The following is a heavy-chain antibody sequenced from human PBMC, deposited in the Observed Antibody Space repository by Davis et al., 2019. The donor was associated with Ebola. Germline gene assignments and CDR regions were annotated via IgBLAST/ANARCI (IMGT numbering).Heavy chain of an antibody. CDR2: MNPNSGGT. CDR1: GYTFTGYY. CDR3: ARESDAVGASTTDDAFDV. D-gene: IGHD1-26*01. Sequence: ASVKVSCKASGYTFTGYYIHWVRQAPGQGLEWMGWMNPNSGGTSYTQKFQGRVTMTRDTSISTAYMELSRLRSDDTAVYYCARESDAVGASTTDDAFDVWGQGTMVTVSS. J-gene: IGHJ3*01. V-gene: IGHV1-2*02.